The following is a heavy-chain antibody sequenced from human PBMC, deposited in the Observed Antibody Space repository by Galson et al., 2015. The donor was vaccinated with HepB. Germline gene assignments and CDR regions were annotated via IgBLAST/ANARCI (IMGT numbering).Heavy chain of an antibody. J-gene: IGHJ4*02. CDR3: ARIDSIPWDF. CDR2: INPYSGAT. D-gene: IGHD4-11*01. V-gene: IGHV1-2*06. CDR1: GYSFTGFY. Sequence: SVKVSCKASGYSFTGFYMHWVRQAPGQGLEWMGRINPYSGATNYAQKFQGRVTVTRDTSTSTVHMELSRLKSDDTAVYYCARIDSIPWDFCGQGTLVTFSS.